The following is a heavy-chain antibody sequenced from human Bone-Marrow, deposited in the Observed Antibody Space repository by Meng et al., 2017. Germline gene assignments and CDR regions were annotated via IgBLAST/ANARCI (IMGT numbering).Heavy chain of an antibody. CDR2: IIPIFGTA. Sequence: SVKVSCKASGGTFSSYTISWVRQAPGQGREWMGGIIPIFGTANYAQKFQGRVTITTDESTSTAYMELSSLRSENTAVYYCASGVDSSGWYLYAFDIWGQGTMVTVSS. D-gene: IGHD6-19*01. J-gene: IGHJ3*02. CDR1: GGTFSSYT. CDR3: ASGVDSSGWYLYAFDI. V-gene: IGHV1-69*05.